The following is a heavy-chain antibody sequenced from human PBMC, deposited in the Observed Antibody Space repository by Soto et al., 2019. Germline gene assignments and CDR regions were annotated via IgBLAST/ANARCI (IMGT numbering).Heavy chain of an antibody. CDR1: GLTLGGSA. V-gene: IGHV3-73*02. CDR2: IRSKANNYAT. J-gene: IGHJ6*02. CDR3: TNPQVYYGMDV. Sequence: EVQLVESGGGLVQPGGSRNFSVQAPGLTLGGSAWPWVPKASGKGLEGVGRIRSKANNYATAYAASVQGRFTIFRDDLKNTAYLQMNSLKTEDTAVYYCTNPQVYYGMDVWGQGTTVTVSS.